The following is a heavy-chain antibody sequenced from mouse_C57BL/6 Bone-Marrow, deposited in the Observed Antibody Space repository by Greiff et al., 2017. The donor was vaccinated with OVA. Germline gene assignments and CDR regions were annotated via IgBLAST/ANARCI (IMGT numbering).Heavy chain of an antibody. V-gene: IGHV14-4*01. CDR1: GFNIKDDY. Sequence: EVQLQQSGAELVRPGASVKLSCTASGFNIKDDYMHWVKQRPEQGLEWIGWIDPENGDTEYASKFQGKATITADTSSNTAYLQLSSLTSEDTAVYYCTTGARNLLWGYWGQGTLVTVSA. J-gene: IGHJ3*01. D-gene: IGHD2-1*01. CDR2: IDPENGDT. CDR3: TTGARNLLWGY.